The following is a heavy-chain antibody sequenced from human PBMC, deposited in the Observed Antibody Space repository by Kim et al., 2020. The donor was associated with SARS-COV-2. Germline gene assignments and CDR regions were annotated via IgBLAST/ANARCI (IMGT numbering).Heavy chain of an antibody. J-gene: IGHJ3*02. Sequence: PSLKSRVTLSVDTSKNQFSLKLNSVTAADTAVYYCARMGSSGWFESAFDIWGQGTMVTVSS. D-gene: IGHD6-19*01. V-gene: IGHV4-59*01. CDR3: ARMGSSGWFESAFDI.